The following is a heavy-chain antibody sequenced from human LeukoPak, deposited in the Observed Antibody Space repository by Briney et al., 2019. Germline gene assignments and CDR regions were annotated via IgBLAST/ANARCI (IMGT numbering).Heavy chain of an antibody. CDR3: ARDPSGSGWSDY. Sequence: SETLSLTCTVSGGPISSGDYYWSWIRQHPGKGLEWIGYIYYSGSTYYNPSLKSRVTISVDTSKNQFSLKLSSVTAADTAVYCCARDPSGSGWSDYWGQGTLVTVSS. CDR2: IYYSGST. J-gene: IGHJ4*02. V-gene: IGHV4-31*03. D-gene: IGHD6-19*01. CDR1: GGPISSGDYY.